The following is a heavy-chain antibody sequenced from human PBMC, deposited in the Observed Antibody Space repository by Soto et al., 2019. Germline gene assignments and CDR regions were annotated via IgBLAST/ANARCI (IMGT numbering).Heavy chain of an antibody. Sequence: ASVKVSCKASGYTFTSYDINWVRQATGQGLEWMGWMNPNSGNTGYAQKFQGRVTMTRNTSISTAYMELSSLRSEDTAVYYCARGNTYYDFWSGYPPLDYWGQGTLVTVSS. D-gene: IGHD3-3*01. CDR2: MNPNSGNT. CDR3: ARGNTYYDFWSGYPPLDY. V-gene: IGHV1-8*01. J-gene: IGHJ4*02. CDR1: GYTFTSYD.